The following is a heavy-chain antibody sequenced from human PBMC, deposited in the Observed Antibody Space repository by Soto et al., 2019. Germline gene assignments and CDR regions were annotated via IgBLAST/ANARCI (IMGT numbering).Heavy chain of an antibody. CDR2: IYYSGST. D-gene: IGHD3-3*01. J-gene: IGHJ4*02. Sequence: TLSLTCTVSGGSISSGGYYWSWIRQHPGKGLEWIGYIYYSGSTYYNPSLKSRVTISVDTSNNQFSLKLSSVTAADTAVYYCGGRIQIFGEGFFDSWGPGNLVTVSS. V-gene: IGHV4-31*03. CDR1: GGSISSGGYY. CDR3: GGRIQIFGEGFFDS.